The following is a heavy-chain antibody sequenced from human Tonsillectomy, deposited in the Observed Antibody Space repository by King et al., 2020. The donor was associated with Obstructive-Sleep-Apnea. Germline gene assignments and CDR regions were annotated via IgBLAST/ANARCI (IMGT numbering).Heavy chain of an antibody. Sequence: VQLVESGGSLVQFGGSLRLSCAASGFSFSDYGMNWVRQAPGKGLEWISYISRSSINIYYADSVKGRFTISRDNAKNSLFLQMNSLRAEDTAVYYCARESQPRGTLRYTWFDPWGQGTLVTVSS. CDR1: GFSFSDYG. V-gene: IGHV3-48*04. CDR3: ARESQPRGTLRYTWFDP. D-gene: IGHD2-15*01. CDR2: ISRSSINI. J-gene: IGHJ5*02.